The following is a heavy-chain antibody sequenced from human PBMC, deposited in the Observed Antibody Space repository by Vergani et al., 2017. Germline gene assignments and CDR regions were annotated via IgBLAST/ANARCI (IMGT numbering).Heavy chain of an antibody. Sequence: QVQLQESGPGLVKPSETLSLTCTVSGGSFSSYYWSWIRQPPGKGLEWIGYIYYSGSTNYNPSLETRVTISGDTSKNQFSLKLNSVTAADTAVYYCGRVADFYGVGGRLLDLWGQGILVTVSS. CDR2: IYYSGST. D-gene: IGHD4/OR15-4a*01. V-gene: IGHV4-59*01. CDR3: GRVADFYGVGGRLLDL. J-gene: IGHJ5*02. CDR1: GGSFSSYY.